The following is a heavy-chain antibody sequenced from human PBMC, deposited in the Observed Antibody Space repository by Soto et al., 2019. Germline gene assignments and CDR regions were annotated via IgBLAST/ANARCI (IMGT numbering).Heavy chain of an antibody. D-gene: IGHD3-9*01. J-gene: IGHJ4*02. CDR1: GESFSGYY. V-gene: IGHV4-34*01. CDR3: ARGRILGGTYLDY. CDR2: INHSGST. Sequence: QVQLQQWGAGLLKPSETLSLTCAVYGESFSGYYWSWIRQPPGKGLEWIGEINHSGSTNYNPSLKRRVTISVYTSKNQFSLKLNSVTAADTAVYYCARGRILGGTYLDYWGQGTLVTVSS.